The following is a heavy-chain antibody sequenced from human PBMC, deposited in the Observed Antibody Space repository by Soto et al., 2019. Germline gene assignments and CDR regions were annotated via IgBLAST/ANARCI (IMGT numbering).Heavy chain of an antibody. CDR2: IYYSGST. J-gene: IGHJ6*02. Sequence: SETLSLTCTVSGGSISSYYWSWIRQPPGKGLEWIGYIYYSGSTNYNPSLKSRVTISVDTSKNQFSLKLSSVTAADTAVYYCARDYYGSGSYYYYGMDVWGQGTTVTVSS. CDR3: ARDYYGSGSYYYYGMDV. CDR1: GGSISSYY. D-gene: IGHD3-10*01. V-gene: IGHV4-59*01.